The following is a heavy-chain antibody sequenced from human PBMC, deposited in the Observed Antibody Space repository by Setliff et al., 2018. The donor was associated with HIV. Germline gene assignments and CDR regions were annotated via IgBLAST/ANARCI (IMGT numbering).Heavy chain of an antibody. Sequence: SETLSLTCAFNGGSFSGYYWMWIRQSPGEGLEWIGEINHSGNTNYNPSLKSRVTISVDTSKNQFSLKLSSVTAADTAVYYCARWLVLKYYFDYWGQGTLVTVSS. D-gene: IGHD6-19*01. CDR2: INHSGNT. J-gene: IGHJ4*02. CDR3: ARWLVLKYYFDY. CDR1: GGSFSGYY. V-gene: IGHV4-34*01.